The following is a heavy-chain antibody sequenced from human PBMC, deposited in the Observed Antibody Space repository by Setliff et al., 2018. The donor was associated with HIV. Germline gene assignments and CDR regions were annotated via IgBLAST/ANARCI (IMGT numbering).Heavy chain of an antibody. CDR1: GFTFSDYN. CDR3: AEGYQFSDY. J-gene: IGHJ4*02. V-gene: IGHV3-23*01. D-gene: IGHD2-2*01. Sequence: PGGSLRLSCAASGFTFSDYNMRWVRQAPGKGLEWVSSISKNGENRDYADSVQGRFTISRDNSKNTLYLQMDSLRAEDTAVYFCAEGYQFSDYWGRGTRVTVSS. CDR2: ISKNGENR.